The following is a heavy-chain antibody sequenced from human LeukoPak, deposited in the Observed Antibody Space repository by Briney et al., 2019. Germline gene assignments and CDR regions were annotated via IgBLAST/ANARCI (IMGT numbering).Heavy chain of an antibody. V-gene: IGHV4-38-2*02. CDR1: GGSISSAHY. Sequence: SETLSLTCTVSGGSISSAHYWGWTRQPPGKGLEWIGSISHRGSTYYTPSLRSRVTISLDTSKNQFSLNLNPVTAADTAVYYCARAIDSGSDTWGQGTLVTVSS. D-gene: IGHD5-12*01. CDR2: ISHRGST. CDR3: ARAIDSGSDT. J-gene: IGHJ5*02.